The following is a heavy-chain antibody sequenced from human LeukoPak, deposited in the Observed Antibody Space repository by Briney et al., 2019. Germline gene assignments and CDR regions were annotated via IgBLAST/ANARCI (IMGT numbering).Heavy chain of an antibody. CDR3: ARVTDPRDNYFDP. D-gene: IGHD2-21*02. J-gene: IGHJ5*02. CDR1: GGSISSDY. V-gene: IGHV4-4*07. CDR2: IYASGSI. Sequence: SETLSLTCTVSGGSISSDYWSWIRQPAGKGLEWIGRIYASGSINYNPSLKSRVTMSVDTSKNQLSLKLTSVTAADTAVYYCARVTDPRDNYFDPWGQGTLVTVSS.